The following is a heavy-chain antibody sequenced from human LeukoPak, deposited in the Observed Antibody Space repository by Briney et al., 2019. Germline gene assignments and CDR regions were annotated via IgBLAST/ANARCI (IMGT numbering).Heavy chain of an antibody. CDR3: ARAPAFSWYWFDY. CDR1: GFTFSSYS. V-gene: IGHV3-21*01. J-gene: IGHJ4*02. Sequence: PGGSLRLSCAASGFTFSSYSMNWVRQAPGKGLEWVSSISSSSSYIYYADSVKGRFTISRDNAKNSLYLQMNSLRAEDTAVYYCARAPAFSWYWFDYWGQGTLVTVSS. D-gene: IGHD2-8*02. CDR2: ISSSSSYI.